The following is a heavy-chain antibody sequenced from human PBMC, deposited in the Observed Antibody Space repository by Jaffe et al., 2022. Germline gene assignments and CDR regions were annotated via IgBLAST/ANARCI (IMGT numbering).Heavy chain of an antibody. CDR2: ISYDGSNK. D-gene: IGHD3-16*02. J-gene: IGHJ3*02. CDR3: AKNHYDYIWGSYRPDAFDI. Sequence: QVQLVESGGGVVQPGRSLRLSCAASGFTFSSYGMHWVRQAPGKGLEWVAVISYDGSNKYYADSVKGRFTISRDNSKNTLYLQMNSLRAEDTAVYYCAKNHYDYIWGSYRPDAFDIWGQGTMVTVSS. CDR1: GFTFSSYG. V-gene: IGHV3-30*18.